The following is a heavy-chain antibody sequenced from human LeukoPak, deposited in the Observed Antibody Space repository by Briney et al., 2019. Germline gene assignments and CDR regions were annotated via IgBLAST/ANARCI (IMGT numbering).Heavy chain of an antibody. Sequence: PGGSLRLSCAASGFTFSSYWMSWVRQAPGKGLEWVANIKQDGSEKYYVDSVKGRFTISRENAKNSLYLQMNSPRAEDTAVYYCASGSILTGSSDYYYYMDVWGKGTTVTVSS. J-gene: IGHJ6*03. V-gene: IGHV3-7*01. D-gene: IGHD3-9*01. CDR1: GFTFSSYW. CDR2: IKQDGSEK. CDR3: ASGSILTGSSDYYYYMDV.